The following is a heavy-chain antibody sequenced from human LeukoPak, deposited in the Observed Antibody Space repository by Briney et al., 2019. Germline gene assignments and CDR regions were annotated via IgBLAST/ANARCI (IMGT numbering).Heavy chain of an antibody. Sequence: GGSLRLSCAASGFAFSSYWMSWVRQAPGKGLEWVASIKQDGSEKYYVDSVKGRFTISRDNSKNTLYLQMNSLRAEDTAVYYCAKASAMIVVVSKYFDYWGQGTLVTVSS. CDR1: GFAFSSYW. CDR2: IKQDGSEK. D-gene: IGHD3-22*01. CDR3: AKASAMIVVVSKYFDY. J-gene: IGHJ4*02. V-gene: IGHV3-7*03.